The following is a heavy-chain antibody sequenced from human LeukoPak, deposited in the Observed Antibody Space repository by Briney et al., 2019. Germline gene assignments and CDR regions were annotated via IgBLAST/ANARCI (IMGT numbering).Heavy chain of an antibody. CDR3: AKDGPRRIYYYDSSGYLDY. Sequence: QSGGSLRLSCAASGFTFSSYAMSWVRQAPGKGLEWVSAISGSGGSTYYADSVKGRFTISRDNSKNTLYLQMNSLRAEDTAVYYCAKDGPRRIYYYDSSGYLDYWGQGTLVTVSS. CDR1: GFTFSSYA. CDR2: ISGSGGST. V-gene: IGHV3-23*01. J-gene: IGHJ4*02. D-gene: IGHD3-22*01.